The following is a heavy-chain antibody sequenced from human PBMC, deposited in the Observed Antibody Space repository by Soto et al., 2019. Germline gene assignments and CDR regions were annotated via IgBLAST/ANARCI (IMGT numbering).Heavy chain of an antibody. V-gene: IGHV6-1*01. CDR2: TYYRSKWYN. D-gene: IGHD1-7*01. CDR3: ERDRLELRTTYYYYYGMDV. Sequence: SQTLSLTCAISGDSVSSNSAAWNWIRQSPSRGLEWLGRTYYRSKWYNDYAVSVKSRITINPDTSKNQFSLQLNSVTPEDTAVYYCERDRLELRTTYYYYYGMDVWGKGTRVTVSS. CDR1: GDSVSSNSAA. J-gene: IGHJ6*04.